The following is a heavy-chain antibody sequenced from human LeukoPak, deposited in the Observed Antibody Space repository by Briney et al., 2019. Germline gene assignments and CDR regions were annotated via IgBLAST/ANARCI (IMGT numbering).Heavy chain of an antibody. D-gene: IGHD6-19*01. CDR1: GFTFSNYA. V-gene: IGHV3-23*01. J-gene: IGHJ4*02. Sequence: GGSLRLSCAASGFTFSNYAMSWVRQAPGKGLEWVSSISSSGGSAYYADSVKGRFTISRDNSKNTLYLQMNSLRAEDTAVYYCAKTIWAVAGGFDYWGQGTLVTVSS. CDR3: AKTIWAVAGGFDY. CDR2: ISSSGGSA.